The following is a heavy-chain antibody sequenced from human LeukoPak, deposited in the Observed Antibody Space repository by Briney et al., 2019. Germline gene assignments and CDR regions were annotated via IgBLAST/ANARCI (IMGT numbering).Heavy chain of an antibody. CDR2: IHYSGTT. J-gene: IGHJ4*02. V-gene: IGHV4-59*01. CDR1: GGSISGYY. CDR3: ARMGAIAGASANPDY. D-gene: IGHD4/OR15-4a*01. Sequence: SETLSLNCTASGGSISGYYWSWIRQPPGRGLEWIGYIHYSGTTVSSPSLRSRVAVSLDTSKNQLSLKLTSVTTADTAVYYCARMGAIAGASANPDYWGQGTLVSVS.